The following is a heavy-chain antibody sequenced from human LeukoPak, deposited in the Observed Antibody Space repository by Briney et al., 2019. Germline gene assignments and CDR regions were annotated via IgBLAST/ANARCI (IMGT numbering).Heavy chain of an antibody. CDR1: GGTFSSYA. D-gene: IGHD4-11*01. CDR2: IIPIFGTA. Sequence: SVKVSCKASGGTFSSYAISWVRQAPGQGLEWMGGIIPIFGTANYAQKFQGRVTITTDESTSPAYMELRSPRSDDTAVYYCARTRGEMTTVTKYYSDYWGPGTPVTASS. CDR3: ARTRGEMTTVTKYYSDY. V-gene: IGHV1-69*05. J-gene: IGHJ4*01.